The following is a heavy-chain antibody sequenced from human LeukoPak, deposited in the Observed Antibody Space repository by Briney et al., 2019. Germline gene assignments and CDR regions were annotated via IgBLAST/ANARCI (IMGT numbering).Heavy chain of an antibody. CDR2: ISWNSGSI. D-gene: IGHD6-13*01. CDR1: GFTFDDYA. V-gene: IGHV3-9*01. CDR3: AKAGYQYNWFDP. Sequence: GGSLRLSCAASGFTFDDYAMHWVRQAPGKGLEWVSGISWNSGSIGYADSVKGRFTISRDNAKNSLYLQMNSLRAEDTALYYCAKAGYQYNWFDPWGQGTRVTVSS. J-gene: IGHJ5*02.